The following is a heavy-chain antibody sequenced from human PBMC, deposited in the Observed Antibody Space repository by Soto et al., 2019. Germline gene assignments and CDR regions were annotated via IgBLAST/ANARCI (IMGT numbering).Heavy chain of an antibody. D-gene: IGHD5-12*01. V-gene: IGHV1-18*01. Sequence: QVQLVQSGDEVKKPGASVKVSCKASGYIFVNYGIAWVRQAPGQGLEWMGWISPYTGNTHSATKVQGRLTMTTDTHTSAAYMTLGSMTSDDTAVYYCVMVDNSVTPTAQDVWGQGTTVTVSS. CDR3: VMVDNSVTPTAQDV. CDR2: ISPYTGNT. CDR1: GYIFVNYG. J-gene: IGHJ6*02.